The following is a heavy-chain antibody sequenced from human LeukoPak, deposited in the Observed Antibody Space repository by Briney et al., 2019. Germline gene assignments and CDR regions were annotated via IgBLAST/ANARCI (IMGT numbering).Heavy chain of an antibody. Sequence: PGGSLRLSCAASGFTFSSSWMSWVRQAPGKGLEWVANIKQDGSETNYVDSVKGRFTISRDNAKNSLYLQMNSLRAEDTAVYYRARPRVPDSWGQGTLVTVSS. V-gene: IGHV3-7*01. J-gene: IGHJ4*02. CDR2: IKQDGSET. CDR3: ARPRVPDS. CDR1: GFTFSSSW.